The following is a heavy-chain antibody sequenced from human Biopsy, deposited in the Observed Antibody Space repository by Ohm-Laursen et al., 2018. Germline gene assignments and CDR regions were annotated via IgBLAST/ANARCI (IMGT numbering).Heavy chain of an antibody. Sequence: GTLSLTCTVSGDSISSDYWTWIRRPVGKGLEWIGRIYGSGSTNYNPSLRGRVTLSGDTPKNQVSLRLRSVTAADTAVYYCAREGLDWDNRRYKGLDVWGQGATVSVSS. V-gene: IGHV4-4*07. CDR2: IYGSGST. D-gene: IGHD1/OR15-1a*01. CDR1: GDSISSDY. J-gene: IGHJ6*02. CDR3: AREGLDWDNRRYKGLDV.